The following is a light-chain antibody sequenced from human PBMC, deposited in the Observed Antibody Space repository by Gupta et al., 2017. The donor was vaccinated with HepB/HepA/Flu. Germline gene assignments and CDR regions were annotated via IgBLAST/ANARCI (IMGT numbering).Light chain of an antibody. CDR2: EVS. V-gene: IGLV2-8*01. CDR3: SSYAGSNNLV. CDR1: SSDVGGYNY. J-gene: IGLJ2*01. Sequence: QSALPQPPSASGSPGQSVTISCTGTSSDVGGYNYVSWYQQHPGKAPKLMIYEVSKRPSGVPDRFSGSKSGNTASLTVSGLQAEDEADYYRSSYAGSNNLVFGGGTKLTVL.